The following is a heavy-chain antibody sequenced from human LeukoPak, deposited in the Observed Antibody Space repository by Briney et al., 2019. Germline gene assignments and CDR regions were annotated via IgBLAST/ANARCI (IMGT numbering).Heavy chain of an antibody. D-gene: IGHD6-6*01. CDR3: ARDRPFEDSSSPDY. V-gene: IGHV4-59*01. Sequence: SETLSLTCTVSGGSISSYYWSWIRQPPGKGLEWIGYIYYSGSTNYNPSLKGRVTISVDTSKNQFSLRLSSVTAADTAVYYCARDRPFEDSSSPDYWGQGTLVTVSS. CDR2: IYYSGST. CDR1: GGSISSYY. J-gene: IGHJ4*02.